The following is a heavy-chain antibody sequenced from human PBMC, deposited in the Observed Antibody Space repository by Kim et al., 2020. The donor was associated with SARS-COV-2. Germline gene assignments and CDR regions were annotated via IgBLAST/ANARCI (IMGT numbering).Heavy chain of an antibody. Sequence: GGSLRLSCAVSGIPFSDAWFNWVRQSPGKGLEWVGRIKSKTDGGTADLAAPVKDRFAISRDDSKNTLYLLMNNVETDDSAVYYCTTVSMRWGQGTLVTVS. CDR2: IKSKTDGGTA. V-gene: IGHV3-15*01. CDR3: TTVSMR. D-gene: IGHD2-2*01. J-gene: IGHJ1*01. CDR1: GIPFSDAW.